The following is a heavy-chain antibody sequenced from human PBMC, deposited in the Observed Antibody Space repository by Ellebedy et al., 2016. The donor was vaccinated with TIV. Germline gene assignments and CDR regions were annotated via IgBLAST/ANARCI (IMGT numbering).Heavy chain of an antibody. CDR2: ISYDGNNK. CDR1: GFTFSIYA. Sequence: GESLKISCAASGFTFSIYAIHWVRQAPGKGLEWVAVISYDGNNKYYADSVKGRFTISRDNSKNTLYLQMNSLRAEDTAVYYCARDAWELLRRVAMIGMAASDLWGQGTMVTVSS. V-gene: IGHV3-30-3*01. D-gene: IGHD1-26*01. J-gene: IGHJ3*01. CDR3: ARDAWELLRRVAMIGMAASDL.